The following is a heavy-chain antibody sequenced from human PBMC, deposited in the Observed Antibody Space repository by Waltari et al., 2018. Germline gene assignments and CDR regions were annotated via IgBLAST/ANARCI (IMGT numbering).Heavy chain of an antibody. CDR1: GFTFDDYA. Sequence: EVQLVESGGGLVQPGRSLRLSCAASGFTFDDYAMHWVRQAPGKGLEWVSGISWNSGSIGYADSVKGRFTISRDNAKNSLYRQMNSLRAEVTALYYCATSGSYQPDAFDIWGQGTMVTVSS. D-gene: IGHD1-26*01. J-gene: IGHJ3*02. V-gene: IGHV3-9*01. CDR3: ATSGSYQPDAFDI. CDR2: ISWNSGSI.